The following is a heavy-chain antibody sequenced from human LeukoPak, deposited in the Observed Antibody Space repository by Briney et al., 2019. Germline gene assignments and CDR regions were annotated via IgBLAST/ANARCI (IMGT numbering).Heavy chain of an antibody. CDR1: GFNLNDYA. V-gene: IGHV3-48*02. J-gene: IGHJ6*02. D-gene: IGHD7-27*01. CDR3: ARDENWGSGYYYHGLDV. Sequence: GRTLRLSCSASGFNLNDYAMNGVREAPGRGLEWGLYISMPSSTIYYAESVRGRFTLYRDNGKNSVFLDMKSLRDDDTAVYFCARDENWGSGYYYHGLDVWGQGTTVTVSS. CDR2: ISMPSSTI.